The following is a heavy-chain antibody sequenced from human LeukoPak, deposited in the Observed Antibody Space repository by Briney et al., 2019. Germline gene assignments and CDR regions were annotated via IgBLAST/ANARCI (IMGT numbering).Heavy chain of an antibody. D-gene: IGHD3-10*01. J-gene: IGHJ4*02. CDR1: GYIFTGYY. Sequence: ASVKVSCKASGYIFTGYYMHWMRPAPGQGLEWMGWINPNSGGTNYAQKFQGRVTMTRDTFISTVYMDLSRLRSDDTAVYYCARELWFGEFYFDYWGQGTLVTVSS. V-gene: IGHV1-2*02. CDR2: INPNSGGT. CDR3: ARELWFGEFYFDY.